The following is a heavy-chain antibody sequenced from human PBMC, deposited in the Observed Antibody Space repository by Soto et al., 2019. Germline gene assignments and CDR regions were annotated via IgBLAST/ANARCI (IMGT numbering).Heavy chain of an antibody. D-gene: IGHD6-6*01. J-gene: IGHJ4*02. CDR3: AKRSSSSTVDY. V-gene: IGHV3-23*01. Sequence: EVQLLESGGGLVQPGGSLRLSCAASGFTFSSYAMSWVRQAPGKGLEWVSVISGSDDSTYYADSVKGRFTISRDNSKNTLYLQMNSLRAEDTAVYYCAKRSSSSTVDYWGQGTLVTVSS. CDR2: ISGSDDST. CDR1: GFTFSSYA.